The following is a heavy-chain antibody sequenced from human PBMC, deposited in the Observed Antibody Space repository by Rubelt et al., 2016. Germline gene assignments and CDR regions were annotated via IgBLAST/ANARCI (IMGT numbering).Heavy chain of an antibody. V-gene: IGHV4-39*01. CDR1: GGSITSSSYY. CDR3: ARQRLYCSRTSCYDLDY. CDR2: IYYSGDS. Sequence: QLQLQESGPGLVKPSETLSLTCSVSGGSITSSSYYWGWIRQPPGKGLEWIGSIYYSGDSYYNPSLKSRVTMSVDTSKNQVSWKVTSVTAADTAVYYCARQRLYCSRTSCYDLDYWGQGTLVTVSS. J-gene: IGHJ4*02. D-gene: IGHD2-2*01.